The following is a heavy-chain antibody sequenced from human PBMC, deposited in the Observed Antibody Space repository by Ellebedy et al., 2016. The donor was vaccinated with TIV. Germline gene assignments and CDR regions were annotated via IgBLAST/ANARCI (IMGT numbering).Heavy chain of an antibody. CDR1: GFTVSDNY. Sequence: GESLKISXAASGFTVSDNYMSWIRQAPGKGLEWVSVIYSAGRTYYSDSVKGRFTISRDNYENTVYLQMKSLRAEDTAVYFCARAYCSGGSCYSEDDAFDLWGQGTMVTVSS. D-gene: IGHD2-15*01. CDR3: ARAYCSGGSCYSEDDAFDL. CDR2: IYSAGRT. V-gene: IGHV3-53*01. J-gene: IGHJ3*01.